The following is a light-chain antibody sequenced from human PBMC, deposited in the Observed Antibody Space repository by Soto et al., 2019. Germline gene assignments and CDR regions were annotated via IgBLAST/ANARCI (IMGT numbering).Light chain of an antibody. CDR1: QSVSTN. CDR3: QQYNNWPLT. CDR2: GTS. V-gene: IGKV3-15*01. J-gene: IGKJ4*01. Sequence: ETVMTQSPATLSVYPGERATLSCRASQSVSTNLAWYQQKPGQAPRLLIYGTSTRATGIPARFSGSGSGTDFTLPISSLQSEDFSVYYCQQYNNWPLTFGGGTRVEIK.